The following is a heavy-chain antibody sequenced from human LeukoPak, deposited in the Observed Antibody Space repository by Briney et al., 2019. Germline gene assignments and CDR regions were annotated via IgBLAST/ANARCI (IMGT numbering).Heavy chain of an antibody. CDR2: IYYSGST. CDR1: GGSISSSSYY. Sequence: SETLSLTCTVSGGSISSSSYYWGWIRQPPGKGLEWIGSIYYSGSTYYNSSLKSRVTISVDTSKNQFSLKLSSVTAADTAVYYCASGSEQQGKGDFDYWGQGTLVTVSS. CDR3: ASGSEQQGKGDFDY. D-gene: IGHD3-10*01. J-gene: IGHJ4*02. V-gene: IGHV4-39*07.